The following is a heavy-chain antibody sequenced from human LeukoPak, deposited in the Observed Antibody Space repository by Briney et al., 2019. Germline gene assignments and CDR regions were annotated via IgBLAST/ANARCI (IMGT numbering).Heavy chain of an antibody. CDR1: GGSISSGGYY. CDR3: ARLSSIGFDP. Sequence: PSQTLSLTCTVSGGSISSGGYYWSWLRQHPGKGLEWIGYIYYSGSTYYNPSLKSRVTISVDTSKNQFSLKLSSVTAADTAVYYCARLSSIGFDPWGQGTLVTVSS. D-gene: IGHD6-6*01. V-gene: IGHV4-31*03. J-gene: IGHJ5*02. CDR2: IYYSGST.